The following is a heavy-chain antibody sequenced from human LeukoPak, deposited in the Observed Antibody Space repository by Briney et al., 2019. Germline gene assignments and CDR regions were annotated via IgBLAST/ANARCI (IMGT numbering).Heavy chain of an antibody. J-gene: IGHJ4*02. Sequence: SETLSLTCAVYGGSFSGYYWSWIRQPPGKGLEWIGEINHSGSTNYNPSLKSRVTISVDTSKNQFSLKLSSVTAADTAVYYCASGIVHYYDSSGYYSYFDYWGQGTLVTVSS. D-gene: IGHD3-22*01. CDR1: GGSFSGYY. CDR3: ASGIVHYYDSSGYYSYFDY. CDR2: INHSGST. V-gene: IGHV4-34*01.